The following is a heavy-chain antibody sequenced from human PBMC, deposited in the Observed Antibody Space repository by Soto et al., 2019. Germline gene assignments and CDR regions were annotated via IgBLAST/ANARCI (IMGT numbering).Heavy chain of an antibody. Sequence: QVQLVQSGAEVKKPGASVKVSCKASGYTFTSYGISWVRQAPGQGLEWMGWISAYNGNTNYAQKLQGRVTMTTDTSRGAAYRERRSGTSTDTAVYYWGREGGGRLLWFGDNYYGMDVWGQGTTVTVSS. CDR2: ISAYNGNT. CDR1: GYTFTSYG. V-gene: IGHV1-18*01. CDR3: GREGGGRLLWFGDNYYGMDV. J-gene: IGHJ6*02. D-gene: IGHD3-10*01.